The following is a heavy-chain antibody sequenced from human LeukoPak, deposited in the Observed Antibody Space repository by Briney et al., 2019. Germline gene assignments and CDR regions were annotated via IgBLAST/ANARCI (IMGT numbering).Heavy chain of an antibody. CDR1: GDSISSYNYF. D-gene: IGHD3-22*01. Sequence: SETLSLTCTVSGDSISSYNYFWGWIRQPPGKGLEWFGSIYYRGNTYYNPSLKSRVTLSADTSKNQFSLKVTSVTAADTAVYYCARASSGYYWDFDYWGQGALVTVSS. CDR3: ARASSGYYWDFDY. J-gene: IGHJ4*02. V-gene: IGHV4-39*01. CDR2: IYYRGNT.